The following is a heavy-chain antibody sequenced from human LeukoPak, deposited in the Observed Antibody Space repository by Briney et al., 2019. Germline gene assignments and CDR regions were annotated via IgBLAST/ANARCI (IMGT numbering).Heavy chain of an antibody. Sequence: GGSLRLSCAASGLTFSSYAMSWVRQAPGKGLEWLSTISGSRDSTYYADSVKGRFTISRDNSKNTLYLQMISLRAEDTAVYYCAKDVGSGSYYGTYYFDYWGQGTLVTVS. CDR2: ISGSRDST. CDR3: AKDVGSGSYYGTYYFDY. CDR1: GLTFSSYA. V-gene: IGHV3-23*01. J-gene: IGHJ4*02. D-gene: IGHD3-10*01.